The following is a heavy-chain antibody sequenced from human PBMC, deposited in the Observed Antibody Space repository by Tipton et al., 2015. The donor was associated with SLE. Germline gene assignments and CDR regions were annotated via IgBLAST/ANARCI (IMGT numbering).Heavy chain of an antibody. CDR3: ARQVVEYSYSLGKLWYFDL. CDR1: GGSISSSSYY. Sequence: TLSLTCTVSGGSISSSSYYWGWIRQPPGKGLEWIGSIYYSGSTYYNPSLKSRVTISVDTSKNQFSLKLSSVTAADTAVYYCARQVVEYSYSLGKLWYFDLWGRGTLVTVSS. CDR2: IYYSGST. D-gene: IGHD5-18*01. J-gene: IGHJ2*01. V-gene: IGHV4-39*01.